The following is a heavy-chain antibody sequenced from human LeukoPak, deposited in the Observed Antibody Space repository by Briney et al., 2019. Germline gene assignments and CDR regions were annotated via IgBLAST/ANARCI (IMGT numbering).Heavy chain of an antibody. D-gene: IGHD2-21*01. V-gene: IGHV1-69*05. CDR2: IIPIFGTA. J-gene: IGHJ4*02. CDR1: GGTFNSYA. CDR3: ASAAAYCGGDCYPLDY. Sequence: ASVKVSCKASGGTFNSYAISWVRQAPGQGLEWMGGIIPIFGTANYAQKFQGRVTITTDESTSTAYMELSSLRSEDTAVYYCASAAAYCGGDCYPLDYWGQGTLVTVSS.